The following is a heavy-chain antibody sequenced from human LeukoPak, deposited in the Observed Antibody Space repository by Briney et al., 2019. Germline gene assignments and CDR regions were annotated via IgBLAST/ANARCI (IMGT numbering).Heavy chain of an antibody. CDR3: ARASCSSTSCDGIFDY. V-gene: IGHV4-61*05. CDR2: LYFTENT. D-gene: IGHD2-2*01. CDR1: GGSISSSSYY. J-gene: IGHJ4*02. Sequence: SETLSLTCTVSGGSISSSSYYWSWIRQPPGKGLEWIGYLYFTENTNYNPSLKSRVTIPADTSKNQFSLKLNSVTAADTAVYYCARASCSSTSCDGIFDYWGQGTLVTVSS.